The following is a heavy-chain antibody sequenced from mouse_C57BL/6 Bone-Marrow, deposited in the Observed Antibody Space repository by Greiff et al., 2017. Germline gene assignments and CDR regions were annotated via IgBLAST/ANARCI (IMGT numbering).Heavy chain of an antibody. J-gene: IGHJ4*01. Sequence: VQLQQSGPELVKPGASVKISCKASGYTFTDYYINWVKPRPGQGLEWIGWIFPGCGSTYYNEKFKGKATLTVDKSSSTANMWLSSLTSEDSSVFFCARGYYAPYAMYYWGQGTSVTVAS. CDR3: ARGYYAPYAMYY. CDR2: IFPGCGST. D-gene: IGHD1-1*01. CDR1: GYTFTDYY. V-gene: IGHV1-75*01.